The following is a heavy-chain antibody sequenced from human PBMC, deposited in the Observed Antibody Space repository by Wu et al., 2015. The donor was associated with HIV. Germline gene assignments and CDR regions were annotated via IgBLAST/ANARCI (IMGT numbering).Heavy chain of an antibody. CDR2: IYHSGST. CDR1: GYSISSGYY. Sequence: QVQLQESGPGLVKPSETLSLTCAVSGYSISSGYYWGWIRQPPGKGLEWIGNIYHSGSTYYNPSLKSRLTISVDTSKNQFSLKLSSVTAADTAVYYCARIHARRYFDYWGQGTLVTVSS. J-gene: IGHJ4*02. V-gene: IGHV4-38-2*01. CDR3: ARIHARRYFDY.